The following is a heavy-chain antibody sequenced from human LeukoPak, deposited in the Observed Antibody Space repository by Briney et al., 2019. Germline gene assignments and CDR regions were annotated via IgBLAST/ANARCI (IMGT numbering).Heavy chain of an antibody. V-gene: IGHV3-33*01. J-gene: IGHJ4*02. Sequence: PGGSLRLSCAASGFTFSSYGMHWVRQAPGKGLEWVAVIWYDGSNKYYADSVKGRFTISRDNSKNTLYLQMNSLRAEDTAVYYCARPPTAMATLFDYWGQGTLVTVSS. CDR2: IWYDGSNK. CDR1: GFTFSSYG. CDR3: ARPPTAMATLFDY. D-gene: IGHD5-18*01.